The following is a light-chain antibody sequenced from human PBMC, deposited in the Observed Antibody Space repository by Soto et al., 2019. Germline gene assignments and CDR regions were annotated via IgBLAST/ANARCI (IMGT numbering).Light chain of an antibody. CDR2: DAS. CDR1: QSISGW. J-gene: IGKJ1*01. CDR3: QQYDSFPRT. V-gene: IGKV1-5*01. Sequence: DIQMTQSPSTLSASVGDRITITCRASQSISGWLAWYQHKVGRAPKLLIYDASTLETGVPSRFGGSGSGSEFTLTISSLQPDDFATYSCQQYDSFPRTFGQGTKVEI.